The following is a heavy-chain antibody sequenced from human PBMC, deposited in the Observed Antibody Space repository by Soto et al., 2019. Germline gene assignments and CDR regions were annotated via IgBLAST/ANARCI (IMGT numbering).Heavy chain of an antibody. Sequence: GGSLRLSCAASGFTFSSYAMSWVRQAPGKGLEWVSAISGSGGSTYYADSVKGRFTISRDNSKNTLYLQMNSLRAEDTAVYYCAKTREDDYVWGSYRDFDYWGQGTLVTVSS. CDR1: GFTFSSYA. D-gene: IGHD3-16*02. V-gene: IGHV3-23*01. CDR2: ISGSGGST. CDR3: AKTREDDYVWGSYRDFDY. J-gene: IGHJ4*02.